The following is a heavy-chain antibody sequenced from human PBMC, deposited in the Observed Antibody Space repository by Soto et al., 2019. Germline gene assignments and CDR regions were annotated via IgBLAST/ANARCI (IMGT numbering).Heavy chain of an antibody. CDR3: ARGGMEPVDY. Sequence: EVQLVESGGGLVQPGGSLRLSCAASRFTFSTYWMHWVRQAPGKGLVWVSRISGDGSSTSYADSVKGRFTISRDNARNTLFLQMHSLTAEDTAVYYCARGGMEPVDYWGQGTLVTVSS. V-gene: IGHV3-74*01. CDR1: RFTFSTYW. CDR2: ISGDGSST. J-gene: IGHJ4*02. D-gene: IGHD1-26*01.